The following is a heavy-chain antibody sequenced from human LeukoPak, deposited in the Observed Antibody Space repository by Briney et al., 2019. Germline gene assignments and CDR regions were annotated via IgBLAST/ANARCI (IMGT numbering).Heavy chain of an antibody. CDR3: ARDVIVMRFDP. D-gene: IGHD2/OR15-2a*01. J-gene: IGHJ5*02. V-gene: IGHV3-21*01. CDR1: GFTFSNFS. Sequence: GSLRLSCAASGFTFSNFSMNWVRQAPGKGLEWVSSISSSRNYIYYADSVKGRFTISRDNAKNSLYLQMNSLRAEDTAVYYCARDVIVMRFDPWGQGALVTVSS. CDR2: ISSSRNYI.